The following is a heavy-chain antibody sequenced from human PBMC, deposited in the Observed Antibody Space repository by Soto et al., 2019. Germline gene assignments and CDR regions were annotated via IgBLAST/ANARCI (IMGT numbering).Heavy chain of an antibody. V-gene: IGHV1-3*05. CDR1: GYTFSSYA. J-gene: IGHJ4*02. Sequence: QVQLVQSGAEEKKPGASVKVSCKASGYTFSSYAMPWVRQAPGQRLEWMGWISAGNGNTKYSQKFQGRVTITRDTSESTAYMELSSLRSEDTAVYYCARGGPPIDYWGQGTLVTVSS. D-gene: IGHD3-10*01. CDR2: ISAGNGNT. CDR3: ARGGPPIDY.